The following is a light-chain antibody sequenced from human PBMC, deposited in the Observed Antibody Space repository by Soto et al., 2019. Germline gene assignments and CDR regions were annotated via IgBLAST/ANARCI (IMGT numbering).Light chain of an antibody. J-gene: IGLJ2*01. Sequence: QSALTQPASVSGSPGQSITISCTGTTSDVGAYNFVSWYQQHPGKAPKLMIYEVSSRPSGVSNRFSGSKSGNTASLTISGLQAEDEADYYCSSYLGNSTLVFGGGTKLTVL. CDR2: EVS. CDR3: SSYLGNSTLV. V-gene: IGLV2-23*02. CDR1: TSDVGAYNF.